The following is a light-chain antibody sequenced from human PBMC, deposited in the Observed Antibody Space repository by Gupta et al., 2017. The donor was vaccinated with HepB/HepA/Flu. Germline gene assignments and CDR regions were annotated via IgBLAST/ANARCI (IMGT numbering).Light chain of an antibody. J-gene: IGKJ1*01. V-gene: IGKV3-11*01. Sequence: EIVLTQSPATLSLSTGERATLSCRASQSISSTYLAWYQQKTGQTPTLLMYDASNRVTGVPASFSGRGDGTNVSLTSIRLDVEDFAVYYCQHLSNCPLWTFGQCTKVEIK. CDR3: QHLSNCPLWT. CDR1: QSISSTY. CDR2: DAS.